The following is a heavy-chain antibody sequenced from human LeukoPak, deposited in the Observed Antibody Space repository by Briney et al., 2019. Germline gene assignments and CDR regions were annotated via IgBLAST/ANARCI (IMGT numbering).Heavy chain of an antibody. J-gene: IGHJ3*02. CDR2: TYYRSKWYN. CDR1: GDSFSSNSAA. V-gene: IGHV6-1*01. CDR3: ARDWNYVRVGAFDI. Sequence: SQTLSLTCALSGDSFSSNSAAWNWLRQSPSRGLEWLGRTYYRSKWYNDYAVSVKSRITINPDTSKNQFSLQLNSVTPEDTAVYYCARDWNYVRVGAFDIWGQGTMVTVSS. D-gene: IGHD1-7*01.